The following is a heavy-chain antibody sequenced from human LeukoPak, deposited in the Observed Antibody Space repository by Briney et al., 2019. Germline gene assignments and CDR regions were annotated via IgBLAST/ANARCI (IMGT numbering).Heavy chain of an antibody. V-gene: IGHV4-59*08. D-gene: IGHD3-22*01. CDR3: ARHSHYYESRDSLAY. CDR2: IYYSGST. CDR1: GGAISRYY. Sequence: SETLSLTCSVSGGAISRYYWSWIRQPPGKGLEWIGYIYYSGSTNYNPSLKSRVTISVDTSKNQFSLKLSSVTAADTAVYYCARHSHYYESRDSLAYWGQGTLVTVSS. J-gene: IGHJ4*01.